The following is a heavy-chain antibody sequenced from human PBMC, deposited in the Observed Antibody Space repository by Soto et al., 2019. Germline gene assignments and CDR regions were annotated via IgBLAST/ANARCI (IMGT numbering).Heavy chain of an antibody. CDR3: ARGLPRPYYYDSSGYYPEYFQH. V-gene: IGHV4-59*01. CDR2: IYYSGST. Sequence: SETLSLTCTVSGGSISSYYWSWIRQPPGKGLEWIGYIYYSGSTNYNPSLKSRVTISVDTSKNQFSLKLSSVTAADTAVYYCARGLPRPYYYDSSGYYPEYFQHWGQGTLVTVSS. J-gene: IGHJ1*01. D-gene: IGHD3-22*01. CDR1: GGSISSYY.